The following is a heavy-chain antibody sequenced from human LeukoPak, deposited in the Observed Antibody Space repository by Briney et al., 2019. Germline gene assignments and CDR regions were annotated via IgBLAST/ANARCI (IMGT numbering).Heavy chain of an antibody. Sequence: PGGSLRLSCAASGFTVSSNYMTWVRQAPGKGLQWVSLIDSGGSTYFADSGKGRFTISRDTSKNTLYLQINSQRAEDAAVYYCARRAPTVTYYYYYYMDVWGKGTTVTVSS. CDR3: ARRAPTVTYYYYYYMDV. CDR2: IDSGGST. D-gene: IGHD4-11*01. CDR1: GFTVSSNY. J-gene: IGHJ6*03. V-gene: IGHV3-53*01.